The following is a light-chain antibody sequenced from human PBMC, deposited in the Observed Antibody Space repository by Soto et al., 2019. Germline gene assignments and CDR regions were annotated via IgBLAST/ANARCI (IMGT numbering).Light chain of an antibody. J-gene: IGKJ4*01. CDR3: QQYAKWPLT. V-gene: IGKV3-15*01. Sequence: EIVMTQSPATLSVSQGERATLSCRASESVYSNLALYQQKPGQAPTLLIFAASTRATGIPARFSGSGSGTEFTLTISRLQSEDLAVYYGQQYAKWPLTFGGGTKVEIK. CDR1: ESVYSN. CDR2: AAS.